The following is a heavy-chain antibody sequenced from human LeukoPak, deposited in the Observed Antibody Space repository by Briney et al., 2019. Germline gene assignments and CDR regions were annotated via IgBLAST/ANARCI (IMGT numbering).Heavy chain of an antibody. CDR1: GVSISSSSYY. V-gene: IGHV4-39*01. J-gene: IGHJ3*02. CDR3: ARRRVVGATRAFDI. D-gene: IGHD1-26*01. CDR2: IYYSGST. Sequence: SETLSLTCTVSGVSISSSSYYWGWIRQPPGKGLEWIGSIYYSGSTYYNPSLKSRVTISVDTSKNQFSLKLSSVTAADTAVYYCARRRVVGATRAFDIWGQGTMVTVSS.